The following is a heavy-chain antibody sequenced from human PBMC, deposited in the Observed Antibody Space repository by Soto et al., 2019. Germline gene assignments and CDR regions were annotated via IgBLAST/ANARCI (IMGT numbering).Heavy chain of an antibody. J-gene: IGHJ6*02. D-gene: IGHD6-13*01. V-gene: IGHV1-69*12. CDR1: GATFGSYA. CDR2: IIPIFGTA. CDR3: ARARIAAAGRPYYGMDV. Sequence: QVQLVQSGPEVKKPGSSVKVSCKASGATFGSYAISGLRQAPGQGLEGRGGIIPIFGTANYAQKFQGRVTITADESTSTAYMELSSLRSEDTAVYYCARARIAAAGRPYYGMDVWGQGTTVTVSS.